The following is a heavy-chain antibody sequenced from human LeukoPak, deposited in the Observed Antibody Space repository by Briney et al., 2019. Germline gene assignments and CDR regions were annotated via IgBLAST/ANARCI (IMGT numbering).Heavy chain of an antibody. D-gene: IGHD2-2*01. V-gene: IGHV4-4*07. CDR2: IYTSGST. J-gene: IGHJ6*02. Sequence: SETLSLTCAVYGGSFSGYYWSWIRQPAGKGLEWIGRIYTSGSTNYNPSLKSRVTMSVDTSKNQFSLKLSSVTAADTAVYYCARDSASGTYCSSTSCYPKYYYYGMDVWGQGTTVTVSS. CDR3: ARDSASGTYCSSTSCYPKYYYYGMDV. CDR1: GGSFSGYY.